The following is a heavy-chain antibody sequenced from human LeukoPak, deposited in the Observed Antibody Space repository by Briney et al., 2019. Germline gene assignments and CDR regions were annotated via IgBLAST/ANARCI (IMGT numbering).Heavy chain of an antibody. D-gene: IGHD3-3*01. CDR1: GGTFSSYA. J-gene: IGHJ4*02. CDR3: ARKVPKSYYDFWSGSETLDY. Sequence: SVKVSCKASGGTFSSYAISWVRQAPGQGLEWMGGIIPIFGTANYAQKFQGRVTITADESTSTAYMELSSLRSEDTAVYYCARKVPKSYYDFWSGSETLDYWGQGTLVTVSS. CDR2: IIPIFGTA. V-gene: IGHV1-69*01.